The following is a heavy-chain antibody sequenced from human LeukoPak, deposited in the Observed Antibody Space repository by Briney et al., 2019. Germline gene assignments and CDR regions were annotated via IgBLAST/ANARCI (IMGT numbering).Heavy chain of an antibody. CDR2: IYYSGSP. J-gene: IGHJ5*02. Sequence: RPSETLSLTCSVSDSFIISSSYFWGWIRQPPGMRLEWIGNIYYSGSPQYKSSLKSRVTISVDTSNNQFSLRLSSVTAADKAVYYCARGHKDGYRLNWFDAWGQGTLVTVSS. V-gene: IGHV4-39*07. CDR1: DSFIISSSYF. CDR3: ARGHKDGYRLNWFDA. D-gene: IGHD5-24*01.